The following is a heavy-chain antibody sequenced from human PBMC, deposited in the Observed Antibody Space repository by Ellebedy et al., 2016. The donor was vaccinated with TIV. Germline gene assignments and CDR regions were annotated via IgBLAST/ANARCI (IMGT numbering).Heavy chain of an antibody. Sequence: SETLSLXXIVSGASIDSGDYYWSWIRQPPGKGLEWIGYIHDSGSTYYSPSLKSRLSLSLDTPKKEISLRVSFVTAADTAVYYCARVGQSPNQMGHGNYYVMDVWGQGTTVTVSS. CDR2: IHDSGST. J-gene: IGHJ6*02. CDR1: GASIDSGDYY. CDR3: ARVGQSPNQMGHGNYYVMDV. V-gene: IGHV4-30-4*01. D-gene: IGHD1-14*01.